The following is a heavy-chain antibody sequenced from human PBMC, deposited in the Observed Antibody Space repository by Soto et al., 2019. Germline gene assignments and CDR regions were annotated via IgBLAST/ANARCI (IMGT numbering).Heavy chain of an antibody. D-gene: IGHD2-15*01. CDR2: IDPSDSYI. CDR3: ARSHHCSGGSCYWYYFDC. CDR1: GYSFTSYW. Sequence: PGESLKISCKGSGYSFTSYWISWVRQMPGKGLEWMGRIDPSDSYINYSPSFQGHVTISADKSISTAYLQWSSLKASDTAMYYCARSHHCSGGSCYWYYFDCWGQGTLVTVSS. J-gene: IGHJ4*02. V-gene: IGHV5-10-1*01.